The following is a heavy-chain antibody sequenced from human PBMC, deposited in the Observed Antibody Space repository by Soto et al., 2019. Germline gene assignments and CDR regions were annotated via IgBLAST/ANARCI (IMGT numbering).Heavy chain of an antibody. CDR1: GYAFVSYD. CDR2: INPSGGSK. V-gene: IGHV1-46*01. J-gene: IGHJ3*02. CDR3: ARAKYHNAFDI. Sequence: SAKVACKGSGYAFVSYDIHWVRQAPGQGLELMGIINPSGGSKSYAQKFQGRVTMTRETSTSTVYRELSSLRSEDTDVYYCARAKYHNAFDIWGQGTMVPVSS.